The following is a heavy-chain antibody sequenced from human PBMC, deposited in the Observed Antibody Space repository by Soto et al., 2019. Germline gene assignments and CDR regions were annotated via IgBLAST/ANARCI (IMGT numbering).Heavy chain of an antibody. V-gene: IGHV1-2*04. CDR2: INPNSGGT. J-gene: IGHJ6*02. Sequence: QVQLVQSGAEVKKPGASVKVSCKASGYTFTGYYMHWVRQAPGQGLEWMGWINPNSGGTNYAQKFQGWVTMTRDTSISTAYMELSRLRSDDTAVYYCARDGGRYSPYYYYGMDVWGQGTTVTVSS. CDR3: ARDGGRYSPYYYYGMDV. CDR1: GYTFTGYY. D-gene: IGHD2-15*01.